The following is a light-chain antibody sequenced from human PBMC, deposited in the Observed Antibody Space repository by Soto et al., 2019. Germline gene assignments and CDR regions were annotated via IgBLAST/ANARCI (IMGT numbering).Light chain of an antibody. Sequence: EIVLTQSPATLSVSPGERATLSCRASQSVSSNLAWYQHTPGQAPRLLIYAASTRATGIPARFSGSGSGTDFTLTISSLQSEDFAVYYCQQYNKWPLTFGGGTKVDIK. CDR2: AAS. CDR3: QQYNKWPLT. CDR1: QSVSSN. J-gene: IGKJ4*01. V-gene: IGKV3-15*01.